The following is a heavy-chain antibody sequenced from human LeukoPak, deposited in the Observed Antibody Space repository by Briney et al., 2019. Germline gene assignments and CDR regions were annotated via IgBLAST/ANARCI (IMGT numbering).Heavy chain of an antibody. D-gene: IGHD3-3*02. Sequence: GASVKVSCKASGYTFTSYAMHWVRQAPGQRLEWMGWINAGNGNTKYSQKFQGRVTITRDTSTSTAYMELSSLRSEDTAVYYCAIIFLYDAFDIWGQGTMVTVSS. V-gene: IGHV1-3*01. CDR3: AIIFLYDAFDI. J-gene: IGHJ3*02. CDR2: INAGNGNT. CDR1: GYTFTSYA.